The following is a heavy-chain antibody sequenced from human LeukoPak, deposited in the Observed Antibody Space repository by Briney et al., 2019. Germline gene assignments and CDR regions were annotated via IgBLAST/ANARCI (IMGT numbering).Heavy chain of an antibody. J-gene: IGHJ4*02. CDR3: ARVGGATTFYFDY. Sequence: ASVKVSCKASGYTFTGYYMHWVRQAPGEGREWMGWINPNSGGTNYAQKFQGRVTMTRDTSISTAYMELSRLRSDDTTVYYCARVGGATTFYFDYWGQGTLVTVSS. D-gene: IGHD1-26*01. CDR2: INPNSGGT. V-gene: IGHV1-2*02. CDR1: GYTFTGYY.